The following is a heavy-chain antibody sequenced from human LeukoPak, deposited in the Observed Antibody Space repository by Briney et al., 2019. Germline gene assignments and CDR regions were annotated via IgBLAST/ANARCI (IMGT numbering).Heavy chain of an antibody. CDR1: GFTVNNNY. CDR2: IYSGGDT. Sequence: GGSLRLSCAASGFTVNNNYMGWVREAPGKGLEWVSIIYSGGDTNYADSVKGRLTISRDNSKNTLFLQMNSLRADDTAVYYCARVDYGSGSYFGLWGQGTLVTVSS. V-gene: IGHV3-66*01. D-gene: IGHD3-10*01. J-gene: IGHJ4*02. CDR3: ARVDYGSGSYFGL.